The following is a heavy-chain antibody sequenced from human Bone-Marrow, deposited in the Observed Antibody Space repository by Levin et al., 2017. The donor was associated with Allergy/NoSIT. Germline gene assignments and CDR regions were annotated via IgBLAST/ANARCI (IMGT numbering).Heavy chain of an antibody. CDR3: ASNEESCIGGSCYYDV. J-gene: IGHJ4*02. D-gene: IGHD2-15*01. CDR2: IIPISATT. CDR1: GGTFSSYG. Sequence: PRASVKVSCKASGGTFSSYGIIWVRQAPGQGLEWMGGIIPISATTNYTPKFQGRVAITADGSTSTAYMELTTLKYEDTAVYYCASNEESCIGGSCYYDVWGQGTLVTVSS. V-gene: IGHV1-69*13.